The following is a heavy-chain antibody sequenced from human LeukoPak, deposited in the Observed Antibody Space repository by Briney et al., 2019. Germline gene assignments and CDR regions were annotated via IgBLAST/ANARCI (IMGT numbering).Heavy chain of an antibody. J-gene: IGHJ4*02. D-gene: IGHD5-24*01. V-gene: IGHV4-34*01. CDR3: ARLEMATITRDYFDY. Sequence: PSETLSLTCAVYGGSFSGYYWSWIHQPPGKGLEWIGEINHSGSTNYNPSLKSRVTISVDTSKNQFSLKLSSVTAADTAVYYCARLEMATITRDYFDYWGQGTLVTVSS. CDR2: INHSGST. CDR1: GGSFSGYY.